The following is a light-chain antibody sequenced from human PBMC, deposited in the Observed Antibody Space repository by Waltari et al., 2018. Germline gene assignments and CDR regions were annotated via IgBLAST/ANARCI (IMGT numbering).Light chain of an antibody. CDR2: GAS. Sequence: EIVMTQSPATLSVSPGERATLSCRASQSVSRNLAWYQQKPGQAPRLLIYGASTRATGIPVRFSGSGSGTEFTLTISSLQSEDFAVYYRQQYNNWPQTFGQGTKVEIK. CDR3: QQYNNWPQT. J-gene: IGKJ1*01. CDR1: QSVSRN. V-gene: IGKV3-15*01.